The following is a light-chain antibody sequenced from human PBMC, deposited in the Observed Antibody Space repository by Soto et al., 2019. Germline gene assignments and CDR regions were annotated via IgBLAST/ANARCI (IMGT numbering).Light chain of an antibody. CDR3: QQYNDWRT. Sequence: EVVMTQSPATLSVSPGERATLSCRASESVDTSLAWYQQRPGQSPRLLIYGASTRATGIPARFRGSGSGTEFTLTISSLQSEDFAVYYCQQYNDWRTFGQGTKVDIK. CDR1: ESVDTS. V-gene: IGKV3-15*01. J-gene: IGKJ1*01. CDR2: GAS.